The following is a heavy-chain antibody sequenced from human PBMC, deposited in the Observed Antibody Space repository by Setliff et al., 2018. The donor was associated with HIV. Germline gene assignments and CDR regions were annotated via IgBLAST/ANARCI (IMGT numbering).Heavy chain of an antibody. CDR2: IYWNNNE. D-gene: IGHD1-1*01. Sequence: GPTLVNPTQTLTLTCTFSGLSLSTSGVGVGWIRQSPGKALEWLAFIYWNNNEHYSTSLKNRLTVTKDTSKNRVVFTMTNMDPVDTATYYCAYSGRQLRGPYFDFWGQGTPVTVSS. V-gene: IGHV2-5*01. CDR3: AYSGRQLRGPYFDF. CDR1: GLSLSTSGVG. J-gene: IGHJ4*02.